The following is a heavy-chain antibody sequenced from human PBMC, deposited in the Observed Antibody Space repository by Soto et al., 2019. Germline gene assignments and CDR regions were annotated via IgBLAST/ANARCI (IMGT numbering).Heavy chain of an antibody. CDR2: IYYSGST. D-gene: IGHD2-8*01. J-gene: IGHJ4*02. CDR3: ARERGNGVCYIHF. Sequence: LSLTCTVSGGSISSGGYYWSWIRQHPGKGLEWIGYIYYSGSTYYNPSLKSRVTISVDTSKNQFSLKLSSVTAADTAVYYCARERGNGVCYIHFWGQGTLVTVSS. CDR1: GGSISSGGYY. V-gene: IGHV4-31*03.